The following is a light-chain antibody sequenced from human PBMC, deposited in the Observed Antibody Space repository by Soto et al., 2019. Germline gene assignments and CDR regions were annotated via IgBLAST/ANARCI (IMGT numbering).Light chain of an antibody. V-gene: IGLV1-44*01. CDR3: AAWDDRLTGWV. J-gene: IGLJ3*02. Sequence: QSVLTQPPSSSGTPGQRVTISCSGNSSNIGSNTVNWYQQLPGTAPKLLIYNDDQRPSGVPDRFSGSESGTSASLAISGLQSEDEADYYCAAWDDRLTGWVFGGGTKLTVL. CDR1: SSNIGSNT. CDR2: NDD.